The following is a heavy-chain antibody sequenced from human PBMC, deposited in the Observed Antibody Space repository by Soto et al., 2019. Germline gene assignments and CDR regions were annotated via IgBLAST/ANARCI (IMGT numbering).Heavy chain of an antibody. CDR1: GGSISSYY. CDR3: ARARYDSSGYYYTYDFDY. CDR2: IYYSGST. V-gene: IGHV4-59*01. Sequence: SETLSLTCTVSGGSISSYYWSWIRQPPGKGLEWIGYIYYSGSTNYNPSLKSRVTISVDTSKNQFSLKLSSVTAADTAVYYCARARYDSSGYYYTYDFDYWGQGTLVTVSS. J-gene: IGHJ4*02. D-gene: IGHD3-22*01.